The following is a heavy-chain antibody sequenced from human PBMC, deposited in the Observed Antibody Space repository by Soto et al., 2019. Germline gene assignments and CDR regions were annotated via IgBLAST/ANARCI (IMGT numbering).Heavy chain of an antibody. Sequence: GESLKISCKGSGYSFTSYWITWVRQMPGKGLEWMGRIDPSDSYTNYSPSFQGHVTISADKSISTAYLQWSSLKASDTAMYYCASHSTNYDILTGYRDYWGQGTQVTSPQ. J-gene: IGHJ4*02. CDR3: ASHSTNYDILTGYRDY. D-gene: IGHD3-9*01. V-gene: IGHV5-10-1*01. CDR2: IDPSDSYT. CDR1: GYSFTSYW.